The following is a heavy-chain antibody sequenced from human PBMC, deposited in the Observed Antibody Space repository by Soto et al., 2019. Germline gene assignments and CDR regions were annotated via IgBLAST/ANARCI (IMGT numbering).Heavy chain of an antibody. CDR1: GFIFRIYD. D-gene: IGHD3-3*02. CDR2: ISPTGGTT. V-gene: IGHV3-23*01. J-gene: IGHJ4*03. Sequence: GGSLRLSCATSGFIFRIYDMSWVRQAPGKGLEWVSGISPTGGTTYYADSVKGRFTISRDNSGHTLFLTLKSLRVDYPAIYFCPKLPPDLSPSPRYFASWGQGALVTVSS. CDR3: PKLPPDLSPSPRYFAS.